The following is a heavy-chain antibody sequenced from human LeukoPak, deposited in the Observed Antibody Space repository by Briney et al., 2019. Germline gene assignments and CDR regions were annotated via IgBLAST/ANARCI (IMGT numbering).Heavy chain of an antibody. Sequence: SQTLSLTCAISGDSVSSNSAAWNWIRQSPSRGLEWLGRTYYRSKWYNDYAVSVKSRITTNPDTSKNQFSLQLNSVTPEDTAVYYCARELSYYDSSGYLFDYWGQGTLVTVSS. J-gene: IGHJ4*02. D-gene: IGHD3-22*01. CDR3: ARELSYYDSSGYLFDY. CDR1: GDSVSSNSAA. V-gene: IGHV6-1*01. CDR2: TYYRSKWYN.